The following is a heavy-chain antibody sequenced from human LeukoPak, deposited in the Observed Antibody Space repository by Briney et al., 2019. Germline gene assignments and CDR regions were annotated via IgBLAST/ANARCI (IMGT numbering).Heavy chain of an antibody. CDR2: IYSGGST. J-gene: IGHJ4*02. CDR1: GFTVSSNY. CDR3: ARSPYYYDSSGYYLGLFDY. D-gene: IGHD3-22*01. Sequence: GGSLRLSCAASGFTVSSNYMSWVRQAPGKGLEWVSVIYSGGSTYYADSVKGRFTISRDNSKNTLYLQMNSQRAEDTAVYYCARSPYYYDSSGYYLGLFDYWGQGTLVTVSS. V-gene: IGHV3-66*01.